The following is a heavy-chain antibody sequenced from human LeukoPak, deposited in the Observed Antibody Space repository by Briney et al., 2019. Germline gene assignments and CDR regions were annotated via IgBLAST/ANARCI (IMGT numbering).Heavy chain of an antibody. Sequence: GASVKVSCKASGYTFTGYYMHWVRQAPGQGLEWMGWINPNSGGTNYAQKFQGRVTMTRDTSISTAYMELSRLRSDDTAVYYCARDASGTTETYYYYYMDVWGKGATVTVSS. D-gene: IGHD4-17*01. V-gene: IGHV1-2*02. CDR2: INPNSGGT. J-gene: IGHJ6*03. CDR1: GYTFTGYY. CDR3: ARDASGTTETYYYYYMDV.